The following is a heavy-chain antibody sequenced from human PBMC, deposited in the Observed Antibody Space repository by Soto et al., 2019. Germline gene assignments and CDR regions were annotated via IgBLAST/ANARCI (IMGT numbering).Heavy chain of an antibody. V-gene: IGHV3-21*01. CDR2: ISSSSSYI. CDR1: GFTLNSYS. J-gene: IGHJ6*02. CDR3: ARDYYDFWSGYYHGMDV. D-gene: IGHD3-3*01. Sequence: GGSLRLSCAASGFTLNSYSMNWVRQAPGKGLEWVSSISSSSSYIYYADSVKGRFTISRDNAKNALYLQMNSLRAEDTAVYYCARDYYDFWSGYYHGMDVWGQGTTVTVSS.